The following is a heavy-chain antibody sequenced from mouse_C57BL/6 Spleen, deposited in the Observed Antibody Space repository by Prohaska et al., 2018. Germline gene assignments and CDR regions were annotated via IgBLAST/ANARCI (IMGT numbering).Heavy chain of an antibody. CDR1: GYTFTDYY. V-gene: IGHV1-26*01. CDR2: INPNNGGT. J-gene: IGHJ2*01. D-gene: IGHD1-1*01. Sequence: LKIFCKASGYTFTDYYMNWVKQSNGKSLEWIGDINPNNGGTSYNKKFKGKDTLTVDKSSSTAYMELRSLTCEDSADYYCAKGSNNVEWGQGTTLTVSS. CDR3: AKGSNNVE.